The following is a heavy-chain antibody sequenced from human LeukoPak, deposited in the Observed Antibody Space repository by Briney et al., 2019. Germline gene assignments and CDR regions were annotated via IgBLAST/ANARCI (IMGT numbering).Heavy chain of an antibody. J-gene: IGHJ4*02. V-gene: IGHV3-9*03. CDR1: GFTFDAYA. D-gene: IGHD6-13*01. CDR2: ISWNSGSI. Sequence: QSGGSLRLSCAASGFTFDAYAMHWVRQAPGKGLEWVSGISWNSGSIGYADSVKGRFTISRDNAKNSLYLQMNRLRAEDMALCYCAKDIRHSSSQGGGFDYWGQGTLVTVSS. CDR3: AKDIRHSSSQGGGFDY.